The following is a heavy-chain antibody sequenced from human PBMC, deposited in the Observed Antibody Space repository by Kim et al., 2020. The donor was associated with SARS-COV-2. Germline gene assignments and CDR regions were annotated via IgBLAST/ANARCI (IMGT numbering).Heavy chain of an antibody. Sequence: ASVKVSCKASGYTFPSYNINWVRQAPGQGLEWMGWISAYNGNTDYAQKLQGRVTMTTDTSSSTAYMELRSLRSDDTAVYYCAREGNYDILTGSYYYYGMDVWGQGTTVTVSS. D-gene: IGHD3-9*01. CDR3: AREGNYDILTGSYYYYGMDV. CDR2: ISAYNGNT. CDR1: GYTFPSYN. V-gene: IGHV1-18*01. J-gene: IGHJ6*02.